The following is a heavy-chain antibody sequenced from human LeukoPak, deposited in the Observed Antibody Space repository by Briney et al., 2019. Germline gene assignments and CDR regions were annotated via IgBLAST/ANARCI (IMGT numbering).Heavy chain of an antibody. CDR2: IYSGDRT. V-gene: IGHV3-53*01. CDR1: GFSVSSNY. Sequence: GGSLRLSCAASGFSVSSNYMSWVRQAPGKGLEWVSVIYSGDRTYYADSVKGRFTISRDSSKNTLYLQMNSLRAEDTAVYYCARDLGYSYGPSGFDYWGQGTLVTVSS. J-gene: IGHJ4*02. CDR3: ARDLGYSYGPSGFDY. D-gene: IGHD5-18*01.